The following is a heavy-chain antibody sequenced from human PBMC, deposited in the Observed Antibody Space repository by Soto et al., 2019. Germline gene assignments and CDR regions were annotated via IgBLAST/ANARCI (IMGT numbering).Heavy chain of an antibody. J-gene: IGHJ5*02. Sequence: QVQLVESGGGVVQPGRSLRLSCSASGFKFSNYGFHWVRQAPGKGLEWVAAIWPDGNIEHYLDAVKGRFTISRDNSNNTLSLQMNSLSPDDTAIYYCARAGILATTQWGWFDPWGQGTLVIVSS. V-gene: IGHV3-33*01. CDR1: GFKFSNYG. CDR2: IWPDGNIE. D-gene: IGHD1-26*01. CDR3: ARAGILATTQWGWFDP.